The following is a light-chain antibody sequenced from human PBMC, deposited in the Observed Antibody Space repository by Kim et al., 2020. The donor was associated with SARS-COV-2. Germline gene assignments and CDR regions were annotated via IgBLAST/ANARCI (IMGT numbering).Light chain of an antibody. CDR2: GKN. CDR3: NSWDSSGNHGV. CDR1: SLRSYY. Sequence: SSELTQDPAVSVALGQTVRITCQGDSLRSYYASWYQQKPRQAPVRVIYGKNNRPSGIPDRFSGSISGNTASLTITGAQAEDEADYYCNSWDSSGNHGVFGGGTKLTVL. J-gene: IGLJ3*02. V-gene: IGLV3-19*02.